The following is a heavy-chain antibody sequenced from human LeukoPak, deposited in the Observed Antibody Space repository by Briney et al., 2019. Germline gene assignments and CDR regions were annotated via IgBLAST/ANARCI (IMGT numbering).Heavy chain of an antibody. J-gene: IGHJ6*03. D-gene: IGHD1-26*01. Sequence: GGSLRLSCAASGSTFDDYGMSWVRQAPGKGLEWVSGINWNGGSTGYADSVKGRFTISRDNAKNSLYLQMNSLRAEDTALYYCARENSGSYYDYYYYYMDVWGKGTTVTVSS. CDR1: GSTFDDYG. V-gene: IGHV3-20*04. CDR3: ARENSGSYYDYYYYYMDV. CDR2: INWNGGST.